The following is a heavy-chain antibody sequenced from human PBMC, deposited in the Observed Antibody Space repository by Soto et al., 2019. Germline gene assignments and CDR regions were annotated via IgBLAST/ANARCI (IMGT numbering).Heavy chain of an antibody. J-gene: IGHJ4*02. CDR3: ARHVGNYGDWAFDY. CDR2: IYSSGRT. CDR1: GISITSSTKY. V-gene: IGHV4-39*01. D-gene: IGHD4-17*01. Sequence: PSDTLSLTCIVSGISITSSTKYCGWIRLLPGKGLVWFASIYSSGRTYYNPPLKSRLSISVDTSKNQVSLELSTMTAADAAVYYCARHVGNYGDWAFDYWGQGTLVTVS.